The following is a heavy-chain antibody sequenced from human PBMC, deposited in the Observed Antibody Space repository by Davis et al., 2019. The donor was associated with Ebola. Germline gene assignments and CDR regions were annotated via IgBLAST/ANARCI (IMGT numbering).Heavy chain of an antibody. J-gene: IGHJ4*02. CDR3: ARDRLAAPFDY. D-gene: IGHD6-13*01. V-gene: IGHV1-18*04. Sequence: ASVKVSCKASGYTFTSYYMHWVRQAPGQGLEWMGWISAYNGNTNYAQRLQGRVTMTTDTSTSTAYMELRSLRSDDTAVYYCARDRLAAPFDYWGQGTLVTVSS. CDR1: GYTFTSYY. CDR2: ISAYNGNT.